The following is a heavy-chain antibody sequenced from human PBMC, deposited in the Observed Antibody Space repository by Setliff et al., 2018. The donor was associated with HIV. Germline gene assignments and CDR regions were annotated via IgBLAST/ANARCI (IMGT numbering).Heavy chain of an antibody. V-gene: IGHV3-64*02. CDR3: TKVGGDGRFHYYHMDV. J-gene: IGHJ6*03. Sequence: GGSLRLSCAASGFTFSSYAMHWVRQAPGKGLEYVSAISSNGGSTYYADSVKGRFTISRDNSKNTLYLQMGSLRAEDTAVYYCTKVGGDGRFHYYHMDVWGKETTVTVSS. D-gene: IGHD2-21*02. CDR2: ISSNGGST. CDR1: GFTFSSYA.